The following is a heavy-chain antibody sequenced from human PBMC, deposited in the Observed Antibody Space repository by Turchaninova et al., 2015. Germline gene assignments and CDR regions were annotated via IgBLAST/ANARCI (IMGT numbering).Heavy chain of an antibody. CDR2: VYRSGSA. V-gene: IGHV4-38-2*01. J-gene: IGHJ3*01. CDR3: ARTNAFDV. Sequence: QVQLQESGPGLVKPSETLSLTCAVSGSLISRDYYLGWIPQPPGKGLEWSGSVYRSGSAYYNPSLKRRVTISPDTYKNHFSLNLGSVTAADTAVYYCARTNAFDVWGQGTMVTASS. CDR1: GSLISRDYY.